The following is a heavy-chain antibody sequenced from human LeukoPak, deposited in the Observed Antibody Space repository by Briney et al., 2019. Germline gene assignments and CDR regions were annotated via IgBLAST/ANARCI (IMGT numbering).Heavy chain of an antibody. CDR2: IKQDGSEK. Sequence: GGSLRLSCAASGFTFSSYWMSWVRQAPGKGLEWVANIKQDGSEKYYVDSVKGRFTISRDSAKNSLYLQMNSLRAEDTAVYYCARADSSSWYGYYDSSGYYFDYWGQGTLVTVSS. D-gene: IGHD3-22*01. CDR3: ARADSSSWYGYYDSSGYYFDY. V-gene: IGHV3-7*01. CDR1: GFTFSSYW. J-gene: IGHJ4*02.